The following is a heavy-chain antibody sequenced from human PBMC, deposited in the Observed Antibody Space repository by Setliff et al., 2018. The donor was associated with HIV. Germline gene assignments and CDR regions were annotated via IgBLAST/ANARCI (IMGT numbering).Heavy chain of an antibody. D-gene: IGHD2-21*02. J-gene: IGHJ6*03. CDR1: GDSMSSFSSY. CDR2: IYPSGTT. V-gene: IGHV4-39*01. Sequence: SETLSLTCSVSGDSMSSFSSYWGWIRQSPRKGLEWIGSIYPSGTTYYNPSLKSRVTISADTTKNQFSLRLTSVTAADTAVYFCARTGRSSTWWGLHYYYYMDVWGKGTTVTVSS. CDR3: ARTGRSSTWWGLHYYYYMDV.